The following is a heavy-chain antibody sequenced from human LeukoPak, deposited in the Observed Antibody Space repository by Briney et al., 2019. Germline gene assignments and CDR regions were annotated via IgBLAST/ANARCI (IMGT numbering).Heavy chain of an antibody. V-gene: IGHV3-23*01. CDR2: ISGSGGST. J-gene: IGHJ3*02. CDR3: AKGRYYYDSSDAFDI. CDR1: GFTFSSYA. Sequence: PGGSLRLSCAASGFTFSSYAMSWARQAPGKGLEWVSAISGSGGSTYYADSVKGRFTISRDNSKNTLFLQMNSLRAEDTAVYYCAKGRYYYDSSDAFDIWGQGTMVTVSS. D-gene: IGHD3-22*01.